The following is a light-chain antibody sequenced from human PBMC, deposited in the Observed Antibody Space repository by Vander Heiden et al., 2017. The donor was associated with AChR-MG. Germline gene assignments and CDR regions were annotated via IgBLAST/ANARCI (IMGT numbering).Light chain of an antibody. V-gene: IGKV3-20*01. Sequence: EIMLTQSPGTLSLSPGERATLSCRARQSVSSSYLAWYQQKPGQAPRLLIYGASSSAPGIPDRFSGSGSGTDFTLTISRLEPEDFAVYYCQQYGSSFTFGPGTKVDIK. CDR3: QQYGSSFT. CDR1: QSVSSSY. J-gene: IGKJ3*01. CDR2: GAS.